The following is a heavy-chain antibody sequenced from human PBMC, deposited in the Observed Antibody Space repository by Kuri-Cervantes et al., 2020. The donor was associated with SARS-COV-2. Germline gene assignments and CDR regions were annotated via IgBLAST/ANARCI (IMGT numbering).Heavy chain of an antibody. D-gene: IGHD3-16*01. V-gene: IGHV4-61*01. Sequence: GSLRLSCTVSGGSISSESYYWSWIRQPPGRGLEWVGHIYHTGSTIYNPSLKSRLTISVDTSKSQFSLKLSSVTAADTAVYYCARSVIIFGGVIFDQWGQGTLVTVSS. CDR3: ARSVIIFGGVIFDQ. J-gene: IGHJ4*02. CDR1: GGSISSESYY. CDR2: IYHTGST.